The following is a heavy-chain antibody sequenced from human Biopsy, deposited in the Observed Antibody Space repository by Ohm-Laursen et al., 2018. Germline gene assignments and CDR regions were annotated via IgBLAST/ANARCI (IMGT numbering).Heavy chain of an antibody. Sequence: GATVKLSCKTSGYTFTSFGFSRVRQAPGQGLEWMGWINAYNGDTDYAQKLQGRVSIPTDTSTTTTYMELRSLRSDDTAVYYCSRDLTRQPRRGAFDIWGQGTLVTVSS. CDR2: INAYNGDT. CDR1: GYTFTSFG. D-gene: IGHD1-14*01. V-gene: IGHV1-18*01. J-gene: IGHJ3*02. CDR3: SRDLTRQPRRGAFDI.